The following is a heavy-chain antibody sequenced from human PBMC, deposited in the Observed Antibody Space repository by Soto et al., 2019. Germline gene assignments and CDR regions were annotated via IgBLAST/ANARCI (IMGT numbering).Heavy chain of an antibody. D-gene: IGHD2-21*02. Sequence: PGGSLRLSCAASGVTFDDYGMTWVRQAPGKGLEWVSGIDWNGRSTGYADSVKGRFTISRDNAKSSLYLQMNSLRAEDTALYYCARVRTAISADAFDIWGQGTMVTVS. J-gene: IGHJ3*02. V-gene: IGHV3-20*04. CDR2: IDWNGRST. CDR3: ARVRTAISADAFDI. CDR1: GVTFDDYG.